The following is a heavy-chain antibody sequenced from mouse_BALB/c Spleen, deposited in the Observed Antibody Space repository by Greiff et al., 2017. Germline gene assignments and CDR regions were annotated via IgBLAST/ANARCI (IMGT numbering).Heavy chain of an antibody. CDR2: ISSGSSTI. Sequence: EVQVVESGGGLVQPGGSRKLSCAASGFTFSSFGMHWVRQAPEKGLEWVAYISSGSSTIYYADTVKGRFTISRDNPKNTLFLQMTSLRSEDTAMYYCARWADYDDAMDYWGQGTSVTVSS. J-gene: IGHJ4*01. V-gene: IGHV5-17*02. D-gene: IGHD2-4*01. CDR3: ARWADYDDAMDY. CDR1: GFTFSSFG.